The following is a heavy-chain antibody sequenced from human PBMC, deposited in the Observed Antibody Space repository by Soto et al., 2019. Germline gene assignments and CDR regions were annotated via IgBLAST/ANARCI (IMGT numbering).Heavy chain of an antibody. V-gene: IGHV3-23*01. D-gene: IGHD6-19*01. CDR2: ISGSGGTT. Sequence: GGSLRLSCAASGFTFSSYAMSWVRQAPGKGLEWVSTISGSGGTTYYADSVKGRFTISRDNSKNTLYLQMNSLRAEDTAVYYCARGRIAMTGSDYWGQGTLVTAPQ. CDR3: ARGRIAMTGSDY. J-gene: IGHJ4*02. CDR1: GFTFSSYA.